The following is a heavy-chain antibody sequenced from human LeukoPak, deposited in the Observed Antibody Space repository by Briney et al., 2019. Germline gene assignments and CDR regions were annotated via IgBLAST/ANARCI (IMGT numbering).Heavy chain of an antibody. V-gene: IGHV4-4*09. CDR1: GGSITSHY. Sequence: SETLSLTCTVSGGSITSHYWSWIRQPPGKGLEWIGYIYTRGSPNYIPSLKSRVTISVETSKNQFSLKLSSVTAADTAVYYCASTPIAAAGYYFDYWGQGALVTVSS. CDR2: IYTRGSP. CDR3: ASTPIAAAGYYFDY. J-gene: IGHJ4*02. D-gene: IGHD6-13*01.